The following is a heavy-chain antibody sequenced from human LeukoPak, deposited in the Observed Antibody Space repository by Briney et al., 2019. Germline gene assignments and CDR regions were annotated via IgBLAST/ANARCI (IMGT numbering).Heavy chain of an antibody. J-gene: IGHJ5*02. Sequence: GASVKVSCKASGYTVTRYYMHWGRQAPGQGLKWRGKINPSGGSTSYAQKFQGRVTMTRDMSTSTVYMELSSLRAEDTAVYYCAKGVPNIAAAGNLLDPWGQGTLVTVSS. CDR2: INPSGGST. CDR1: GYTVTRYY. V-gene: IGHV1-46*01. CDR3: AKGVPNIAAAGNLLDP. D-gene: IGHD6-13*01.